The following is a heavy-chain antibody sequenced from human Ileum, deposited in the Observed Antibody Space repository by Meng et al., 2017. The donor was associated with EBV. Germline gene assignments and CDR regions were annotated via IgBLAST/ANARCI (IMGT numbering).Heavy chain of an antibody. CDR3: ARASVGTTPGDY. Sequence: QLQLQESGSGLVKPSETLSLTCAVSGGSISSNGYSWSWIRQPPGKGLEWLGEISHSGSTHYNPSLKSRVTISVDKSKNQFSLKLSSVTAADTAVYYCARASVGTTPGDYWGQGTLGTVSS. CDR2: ISHSGST. CDR1: GGSISSNGYS. V-gene: IGHV4-30-2*01. D-gene: IGHD1-26*01. J-gene: IGHJ4*02.